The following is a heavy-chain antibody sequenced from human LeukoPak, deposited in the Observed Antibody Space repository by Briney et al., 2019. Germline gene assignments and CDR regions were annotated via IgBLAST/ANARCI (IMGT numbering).Heavy chain of an antibody. CDR2: ISGSGGST. J-gene: IGHJ4*02. D-gene: IGHD3-22*01. V-gene: IGHV3-23*01. CDR1: GFTFSSYA. CDR3: AKFTRIPPTYFAGYFDY. Sequence: GGSLRLSCAASGFTFSSYAMSWVRQAPGKGLEWVSGISGSGGSTYYADSVKGRFTISRDNSKNTLYLQMNSLRAEDTAVYYCAKFTRIPPTYFAGYFDYWGQGTLATVSS.